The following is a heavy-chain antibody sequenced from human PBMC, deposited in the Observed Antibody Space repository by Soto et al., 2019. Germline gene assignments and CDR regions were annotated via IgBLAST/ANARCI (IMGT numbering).Heavy chain of an antibody. V-gene: IGHV4-59*01. CDR3: ARDRGLRGVVITPHYFDY. J-gene: IGHJ4*02. CDR1: GGSIISYY. Sequence: PSETLSLTCTVSGGSIISYYWSWILQPPGKGLEWIGYIYYSGSTNYNPSLKSRVTISVDTSKNQFSLKLSSVTAADTAVYYCARDRGLRGVVITPHYFDYWGQGTLVTVSS. CDR2: IYYSGST. D-gene: IGHD3-3*01.